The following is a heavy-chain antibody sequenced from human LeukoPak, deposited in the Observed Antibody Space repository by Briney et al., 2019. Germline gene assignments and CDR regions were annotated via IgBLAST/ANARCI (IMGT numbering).Heavy chain of an antibody. CDR1: GFTFSSYS. CDR2: ISSSSSYI. CDR3: ARKFGYSGVFDY. V-gene: IGHV3-21*01. D-gene: IGHD2-15*01. Sequence: GGSLRLSCAASGFTFSSYSMNWVRQAPGKGLELVSSISSSSSYIYYADSVKGRFTISRDNAKNSLYLQMNSLRAEDTAVYYCARKFGYSGVFDYWGQGTLVTVSS. J-gene: IGHJ4*02.